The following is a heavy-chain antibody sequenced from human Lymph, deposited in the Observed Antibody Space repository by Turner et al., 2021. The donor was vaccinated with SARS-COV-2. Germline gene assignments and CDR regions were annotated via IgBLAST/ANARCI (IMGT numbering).Heavy chain of an antibody. Sequence: EVQLVESGGGLVQPGGYLRRSCAASGFTFSYYWMSWVRQAPGKGLEWVANIKQDGSEKYYVDSVKGRFTISRDNAKNSLFLQMNSLRAEDTAVYYCARMGSSSWYFDYWGQGTLVTVSS. D-gene: IGHD1-26*01. V-gene: IGHV3-7*01. CDR3: ARMGSSSWYFDY. CDR2: IKQDGSEK. CDR1: GFTFSYYW. J-gene: IGHJ4*02.